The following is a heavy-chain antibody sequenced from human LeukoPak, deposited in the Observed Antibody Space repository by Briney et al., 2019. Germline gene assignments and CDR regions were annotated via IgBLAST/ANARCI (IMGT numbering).Heavy chain of an antibody. CDR3: ARDHSALLWLGSYSGY. V-gene: IGHV1-18*01. Sequence: ASVKVSCKASGYTFTSYGISWVRQAPGQGLEWMGWISAYNGNTNYAQKLQGRVTMTTDTSTSTAYMELRSLRSDDTAVYYCARDHSALLWLGSYSGYWGQGTLVTVSS. J-gene: IGHJ4*02. D-gene: IGHD3-10*01. CDR2: ISAYNGNT. CDR1: GYTFTSYG.